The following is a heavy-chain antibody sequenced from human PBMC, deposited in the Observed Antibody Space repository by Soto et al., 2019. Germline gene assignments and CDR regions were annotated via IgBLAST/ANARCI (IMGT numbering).Heavy chain of an antibody. CDR2: IVVGSGNT. D-gene: IGHD3-22*01. Sequence: QMQLVQSGPEVKKPGTSVKVSCKASGFTFTSSAVQWVRQARGQRLEWIGWIVVGSGNTNYAQKFQERVTITRDMSTSTAYMELSSLRSEDTAVYYCAAGRCSIGPFDLWGRGTLVTVSS. J-gene: IGHJ2*01. V-gene: IGHV1-58*01. CDR1: GFTFTSSA. CDR3: AAGRCSIGPFDL.